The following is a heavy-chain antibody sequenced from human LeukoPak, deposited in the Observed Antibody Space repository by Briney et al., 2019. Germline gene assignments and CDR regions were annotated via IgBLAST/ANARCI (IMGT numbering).Heavy chain of an antibody. CDR2: IYYSGST. V-gene: IGHV4-59*01. Sequence: SETLSLTCTVSGGSISSYYWSWIRQPPGEGLEWIGYIYYSGSTNYNPSLKSRVTISVDTSKNQFSLKLSSVTAAGTAVYYCARIEDYGGNSVNYWGQGTLVTVSS. CDR1: GGSISSYY. J-gene: IGHJ4*02. CDR3: ARIEDYGGNSVNY. D-gene: IGHD4-23*01.